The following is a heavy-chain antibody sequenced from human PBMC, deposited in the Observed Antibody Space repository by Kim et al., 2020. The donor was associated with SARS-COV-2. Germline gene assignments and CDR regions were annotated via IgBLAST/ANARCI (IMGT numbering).Heavy chain of an antibody. V-gene: IGHV3-13*01. J-gene: IGHJ3*02. CDR3: ARGAGDNWNDRLNAFDI. Sequence: KGRFTISRENAKNSLYLQMNSLGAGDTAVYYCARGAGDNWNDRLNAFDIWGQGTMVTVSS. D-gene: IGHD1-1*01.